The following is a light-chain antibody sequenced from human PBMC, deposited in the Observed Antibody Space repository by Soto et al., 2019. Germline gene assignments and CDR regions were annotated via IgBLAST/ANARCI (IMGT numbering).Light chain of an antibody. Sequence: EIVLTQSPGTLSLSPGERATLSYRASRSVSSSYLGWYQQKPGQAPRLLIYGASSRATGIPDRFSGSGSGTDFTLTISRLEPEDFAVYYCQHYDTSPYTFGQGTKLEIK. V-gene: IGKV3-20*01. CDR2: GAS. J-gene: IGKJ2*01. CDR1: RSVSSSY. CDR3: QHYDTSPYT.